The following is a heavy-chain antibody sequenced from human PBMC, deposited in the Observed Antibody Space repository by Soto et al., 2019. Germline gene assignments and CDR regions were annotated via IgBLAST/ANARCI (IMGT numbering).Heavy chain of an antibody. CDR2: ISPLLSTT. CDR1: GDLFNNYA. J-gene: IGHJ4*02. D-gene: IGHD6-13*01. Sequence: QVQLVQSGAEVKEPGSSVKVSCKATGDLFNNYAFNWVRQAPGQGLEWMGRISPLLSTTNEAQKSQGRVTIGEDELTTIVYLEVSNLESEDTAMYYCAASSSVAAAGSFKFWGQGALVTVSP. V-gene: IGHV1-69*01. CDR3: AASSSVAAAGSFKF.